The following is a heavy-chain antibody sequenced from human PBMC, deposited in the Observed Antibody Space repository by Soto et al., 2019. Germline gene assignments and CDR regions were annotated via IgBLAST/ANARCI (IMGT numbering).Heavy chain of an antibody. D-gene: IGHD6-13*01. V-gene: IGHV3-48*01. CDR1: GFTFSSYS. J-gene: IGHJ4*02. CDR2: ISSSSSTI. CDR3: ARGIAAAGRDY. Sequence: EVQLVESGGGLVQPGGSLRLSCAASGFTFSSYSMNWVRQAPGKGLEWVSYISSSSSTIYYADSVKGRFTISRDNAKNSLYLQMNRLRAEDTAVYYCARGIAAAGRDYWGQGTLVTVSS.